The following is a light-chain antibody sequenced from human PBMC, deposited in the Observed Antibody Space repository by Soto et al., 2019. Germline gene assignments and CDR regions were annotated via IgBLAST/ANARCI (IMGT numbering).Light chain of an antibody. J-gene: IGKJ1*01. CDR1: QSISSY. CDR3: QQSDHSPWA. Sequence: EIQMTQSPSSLSASVGDRATITCRASQSISSYLNWYQQRPGTAPRLLIYAASTWHIGVPARFSGSGSRTDFTLTITGLQPEDFATYSCQQSDHSPWAFGQGTKVDIK. CDR2: AAS. V-gene: IGKV1-39*01.